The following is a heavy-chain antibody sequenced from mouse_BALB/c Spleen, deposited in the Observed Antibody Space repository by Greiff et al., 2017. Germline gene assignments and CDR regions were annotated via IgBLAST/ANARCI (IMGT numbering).Heavy chain of an antibody. CDR1: GFSLTGYG. V-gene: IGHV2-6-7*01. J-gene: IGHJ3*01. Sequence: VPVVDSGPGLVAPSQSLSITCTVPGFSLTGYGVNWVRPPPGKGLEWLGMIWGDGSTDYNSALKSRLSISKDNSKSQVFLKMNSLQTDDTARYYCAIIYYDYDGNLAYWGQGTLVTVSA. CDR3: AIIYYDYDGNLAY. D-gene: IGHD2-4*01. CDR2: IWGDGST.